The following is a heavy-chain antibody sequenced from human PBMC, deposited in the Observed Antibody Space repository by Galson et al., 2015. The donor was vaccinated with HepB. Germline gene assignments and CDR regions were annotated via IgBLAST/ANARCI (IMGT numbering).Heavy chain of an antibody. J-gene: IGHJ4*02. CDR3: AREGYSVYSSSPRGFDY. V-gene: IGHV6-1*01. CDR1: GDSVSSNSAA. D-gene: IGHD6-6*01. Sequence: CAISGDSVSSNSAAWNWIRQSPSRGLEWLGRTYYRSKWYNDYAVSVKSRITINPDTSKNQFSLQLNSVTPEDTAVYYCAREGYSVYSSSPRGFDYWGQGTLVTVSS. CDR2: TYYRSKWYN.